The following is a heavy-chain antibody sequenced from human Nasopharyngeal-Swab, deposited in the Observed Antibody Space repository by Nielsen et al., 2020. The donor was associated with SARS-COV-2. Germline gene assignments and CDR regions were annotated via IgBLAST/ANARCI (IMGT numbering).Heavy chain of an antibody. CDR2: ISGSGSTL. V-gene: IGHV3-48*02. D-gene: IGHD1-26*01. CDR3: VREFEATGATYLDY. Sequence: GESLKISCAASGFTFSDHSMIWVRQAPGQGLEWVSYISGSGSTLYYADSVKGRITVSRDNAKNSLYLQMSSLRDEDTAVYYCVREFEATGATYLDYWGLGTLVTVSS. CDR1: GFTFSDHS. J-gene: IGHJ4*02.